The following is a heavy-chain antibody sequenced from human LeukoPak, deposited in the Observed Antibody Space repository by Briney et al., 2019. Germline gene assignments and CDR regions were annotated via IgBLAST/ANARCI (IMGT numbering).Heavy chain of an antibody. J-gene: IGHJ4*02. D-gene: IGHD1-26*01. Sequence: SQTLSLTCTVSGGSISSGDYYWSWIRQPPGKGLEWIGYIYYSGSTYYNPSLKSRVTISVDTSKNQFSLKLSSVTAADTAVYCCARTIVGATMALDYWGQGTLVTVSS. V-gene: IGHV4-30-4*08. CDR2: IYYSGST. CDR1: GGSISSGDYY. CDR3: ARTIVGATMALDY.